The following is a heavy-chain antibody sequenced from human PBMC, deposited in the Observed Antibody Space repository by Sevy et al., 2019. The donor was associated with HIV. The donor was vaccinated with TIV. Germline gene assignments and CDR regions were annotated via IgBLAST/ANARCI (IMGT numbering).Heavy chain of an antibody. CDR2: INHSGST. D-gene: IGHD3-22*01. V-gene: IGHV4-34*01. CDR1: GGSFSGYS. Sequence: SETLSLTCAVYGGSFSGYSWSWIRQPPGKGLEWIGEINHSGSTNYNPSLKSRVTISVDTSTNQFSLKLSSVTAADTAVDYCARAQYYSESSGYYFDYWGQGTLVTVSS. J-gene: IGHJ4*02. CDR3: ARAQYYSESSGYYFDY.